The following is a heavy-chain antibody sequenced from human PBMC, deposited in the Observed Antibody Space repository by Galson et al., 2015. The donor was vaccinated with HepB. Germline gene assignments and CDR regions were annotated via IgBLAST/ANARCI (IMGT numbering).Heavy chain of an antibody. D-gene: IGHD2-2*01. Sequence: SLRLSCAASEFTFSYFAMHWVRQAPDKGLEWVAVISNDGSYIYYADSVKGRFTISRDNSKNTLFLQLNSLRAGDTAVYYCASDPTMTGMGYFLHWGQGTLVTVSS. V-gene: IGHV3-30*04. CDR1: EFTFSYFA. CDR2: ISNDGSYI. J-gene: IGHJ1*01. CDR3: ASDPTMTGMGYFLH.